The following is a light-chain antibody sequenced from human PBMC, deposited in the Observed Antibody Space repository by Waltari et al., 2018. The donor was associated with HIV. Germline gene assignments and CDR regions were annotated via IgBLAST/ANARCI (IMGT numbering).Light chain of an antibody. CDR1: QSVNTN. V-gene: IGKV3-15*01. CDR2: GAS. CDR3: HQYNNWPYT. Sequence: MMQSPDILPVSPGEGVTLTCRASQSVNTNVAWYQQRPGQAPRLLIYGASTRPAGFPARFSGGGSGTEFTLTISSLQSEDFALYFCHQYNNWPYTFGQGTKLDIK. J-gene: IGKJ2*01.